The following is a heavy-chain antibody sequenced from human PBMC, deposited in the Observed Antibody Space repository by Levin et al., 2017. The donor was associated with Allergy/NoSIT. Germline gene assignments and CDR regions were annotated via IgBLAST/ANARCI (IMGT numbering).Heavy chain of an antibody. J-gene: IGHJ4*02. Sequence: GSLRLSCAVHGGSFSDNYWSWIRQPPGKGLEWIGESNHGGITNYNPSLKSRVTISVNTSKNQFSLKPSSVTAASTALYYCAAYNSGSLDYWGQGTLVTVSS. CDR3: AAYNSGSLDY. CDR2: SNHGGIT. D-gene: IGHD1-1*01. V-gene: IGHV4-34*01. CDR1: GGSFSDNY.